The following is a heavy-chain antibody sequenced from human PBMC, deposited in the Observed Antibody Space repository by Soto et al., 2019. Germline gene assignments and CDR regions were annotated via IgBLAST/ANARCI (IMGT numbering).Heavy chain of an antibody. J-gene: IGHJ4*02. CDR2: IYYSGST. V-gene: IGHV4-31*03. CDR1: GGSISSGGYY. D-gene: IGHD6-19*01. Sequence: SETLSLTCTVSGGSISSGGYYWSWIRQHPGKGLEWIGYIYYSGSTYYNPSLKSRVTISVDTSKNQFSLKLSSVTAADTAVYYCARASLSGWYLNYFDYWGQGTLVTVSS. CDR3: ARASLSGWYLNYFDY.